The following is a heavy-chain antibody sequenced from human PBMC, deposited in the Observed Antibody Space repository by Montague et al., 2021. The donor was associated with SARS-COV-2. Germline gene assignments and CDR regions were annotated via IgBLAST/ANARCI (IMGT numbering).Heavy chain of an antibody. Sequence: TLSLTCAVYGGSFSGFYWSWIRQPPGKALEWLARIDWDDDKFYSTSLKTRLTISKDTSKNQVVLTMTNMDPVDTATYYCARSYYDILTNYYDAFDIWGQGTMVTVSS. V-gene: IGHV2-70*16. D-gene: IGHD3-9*01. CDR3: ARSYYDILTNYYDAFDI. CDR2: IDWDDDK. J-gene: IGHJ3*02. CDR1: GGSFSGFY.